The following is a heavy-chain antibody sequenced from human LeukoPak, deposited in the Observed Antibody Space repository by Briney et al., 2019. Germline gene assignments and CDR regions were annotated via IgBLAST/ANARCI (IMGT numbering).Heavy chain of an antibody. CDR1: GFTFSSYA. Sequence: PGGSLRLSCAASGFTFSSYAMHWVRQAPGKGLEYVSAISSNGGSTYYANSVKGRFTISRDNSKNTLYLQMGSLRAEDMAVYYCARDGVPGTYYYYYMDVWGKGPTVTVSS. CDR2: ISSNGGST. J-gene: IGHJ6*03. D-gene: IGHD1-1*01. V-gene: IGHV3-64*01. CDR3: ARDGVPGTYYYYYMDV.